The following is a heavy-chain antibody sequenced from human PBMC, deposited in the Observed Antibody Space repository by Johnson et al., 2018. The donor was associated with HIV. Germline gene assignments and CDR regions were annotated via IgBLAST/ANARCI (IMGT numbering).Heavy chain of an antibody. Sequence: QVQLVESGGGVAQPGRSLRLSCAASGLTFSSYGIHWVRQAPWKGLEWVSVIFGGGRTHYADSVKGRFTISRDNSKNTLYLQMNSLRAEDTAVYYCARDGSYSGSLSDAFDIWGQGTMVTVSS. CDR2: IFGGGRT. CDR1: GLTFSSYG. CDR3: ARDGSYSGSLSDAFDI. J-gene: IGHJ3*02. D-gene: IGHD1-26*01. V-gene: IGHV3-NL1*01.